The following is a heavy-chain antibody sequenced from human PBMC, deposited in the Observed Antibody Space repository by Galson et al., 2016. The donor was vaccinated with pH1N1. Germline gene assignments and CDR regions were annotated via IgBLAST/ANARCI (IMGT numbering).Heavy chain of an antibody. CDR3: ARGHPLGSISGWV. CDR2: MRPNTGQT. D-gene: IGHD6-19*01. J-gene: IGHJ4*02. CDR1: GYTFNNYD. V-gene: IGHV1-8*03. Sequence: SVKVSCKASGYTFNNYDINWVRQTPGQGLEWMGWMRPNTGQTGSAQEFQGRVTLTRNTSEGTAFMELSNLRSDDTAVYYCARGHPLGSISGWVWGQGSLVTVSS.